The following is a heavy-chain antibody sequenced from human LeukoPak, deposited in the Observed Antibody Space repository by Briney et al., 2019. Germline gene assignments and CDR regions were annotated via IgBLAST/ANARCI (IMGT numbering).Heavy chain of an antibody. CDR1: GGTFSSYA. V-gene: IGHV1-69*04. CDR2: IIPIFGIA. Sequence: SVKVSCKASGGTFSSYAISWVRQAPGQGLEWMGRIIPIFGIANYAQKFQGRVTITADKSTSTAYMELSGLRSEDTAVYYCARDPHGSGWYIDDAFDIWGQGTMVTVSS. D-gene: IGHD6-19*01. J-gene: IGHJ3*02. CDR3: ARDPHGSGWYIDDAFDI.